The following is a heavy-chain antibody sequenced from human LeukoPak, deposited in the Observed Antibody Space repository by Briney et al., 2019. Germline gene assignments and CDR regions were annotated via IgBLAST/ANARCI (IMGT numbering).Heavy chain of an antibody. D-gene: IGHD5-18*01. J-gene: IGHJ4*02. V-gene: IGHV3-66*01. CDR1: GFTVSSNY. CDR2: IYSGGST. CDR3: ARVLYFRENSYAGPFDQ. Sequence: GGSLRLSCAASGFTVSSNYMRWVRQAPGKGLEWVSVIYSGGSTYYADSVKGRFTISRDNSKNTLYLQMNSLRAEDTAVYYCARVLYFRENSYAGPFDQWGQGTLVTVSS.